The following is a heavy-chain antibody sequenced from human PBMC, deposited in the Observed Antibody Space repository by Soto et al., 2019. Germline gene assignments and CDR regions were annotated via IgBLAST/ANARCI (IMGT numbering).Heavy chain of an antibody. CDR1: PGSISSSSYY. D-gene: IGHD2-21*01. V-gene: IGHV4-39*01. Sequence: SQTLSLTCPLSPGSISSSSYYWGFLLQPPLKGLEWIGSIYYSGSTYYNPSLKSRVTISVDTSKKQFSLKLGSVAAADTAVYYCARRVVVRYFEYWGEGTLLTVSS. CDR3: ARRVVVRYFEY. CDR2: IYYSGST. J-gene: IGHJ4*02.